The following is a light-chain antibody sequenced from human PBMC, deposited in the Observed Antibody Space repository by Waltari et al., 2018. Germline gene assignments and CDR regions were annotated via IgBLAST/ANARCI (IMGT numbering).Light chain of an antibody. CDR2: AAS. V-gene: IGKV1-39*01. J-gene: IGKJ4*01. Sequence: DTQMTQSQSSLAAPVGDRVSITCRASQSITIYLNWYQHKPGKAPKLLIYAASSLQGGVPTRFSGSGSGTDFTLTISTLQPEDFAPYYCQQSYSALTFGGGTKVEIK. CDR3: QQSYSALT. CDR1: QSITIY.